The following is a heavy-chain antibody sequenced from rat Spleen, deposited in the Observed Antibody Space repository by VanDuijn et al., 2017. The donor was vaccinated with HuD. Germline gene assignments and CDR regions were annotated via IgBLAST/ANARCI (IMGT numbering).Heavy chain of an antibody. CDR2: ITNTGGST. D-gene: IGHD4-3*01. CDR3: TRIIRGFDY. V-gene: IGHV5-27*01. Sequence: EVELVESGGGLVQPGRSMKLSCAASGFTFNNFVMAWVRQAPTKGLEWVAYITNTGGSTYYPDSVKGRFTISRDNAKSTLYLQMNSLRSEDTATYYCTRIIRGFDYWGQGVMVTVSS. J-gene: IGHJ2*01. CDR1: GFTFNNFV.